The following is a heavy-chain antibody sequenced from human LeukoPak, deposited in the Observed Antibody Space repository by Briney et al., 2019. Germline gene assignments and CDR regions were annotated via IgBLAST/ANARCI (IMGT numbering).Heavy chain of an antibody. V-gene: IGHV3-9*03. CDR1: GFTFDDYA. CDR2: ISWNSGSI. J-gene: IGHJ4*02. CDR3: AKGNLIAVAGNYFDY. Sequence: GGSLRLSCAASGFTFDDYAMHWVRQAPGKGLEWVSGISWNSGSIGYADSVKGRFTISRDNAKNSLYLQMNSLRAEGMALYYCAKGNLIAVAGNYFDYWGQGTLVTVSS. D-gene: IGHD6-19*01.